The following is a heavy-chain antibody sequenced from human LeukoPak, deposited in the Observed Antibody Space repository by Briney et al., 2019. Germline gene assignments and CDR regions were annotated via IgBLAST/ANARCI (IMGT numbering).Heavy chain of an antibody. V-gene: IGHV1-18*01. CDR3: ARGYDSSGYFDY. Sequence: ASVKVSSKASGYTFTSYGISWVRQAPGQGREWMGLISAYNGNTNYAQKLQGRVTMTTDTSTSTAYMELRSLRSDDTAVYYCARGYDSSGYFDYWGQGTLVTVSS. CDR2: ISAYNGNT. D-gene: IGHD3-22*01. CDR1: GYTFTSYG. J-gene: IGHJ4*02.